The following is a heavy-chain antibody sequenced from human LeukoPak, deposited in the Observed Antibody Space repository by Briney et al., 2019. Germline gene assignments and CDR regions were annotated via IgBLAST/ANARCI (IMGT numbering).Heavy chain of an antibody. CDR2: INPNGGGT. D-gene: IGHD3-10*01. Sequence: GAPVKVSCKASGYTFTGYYMHWVRQAPGQGLEWMGRINPNGGGTNSAQKFQGRVTMTRDTSISTAYMELSRLRSDDTAVYYCARSEGSGSYYKSYWGQGTLVTVSS. CDR3: ARSEGSGSYYKSY. V-gene: IGHV1-2*06. CDR1: GYTFTGYY. J-gene: IGHJ4*02.